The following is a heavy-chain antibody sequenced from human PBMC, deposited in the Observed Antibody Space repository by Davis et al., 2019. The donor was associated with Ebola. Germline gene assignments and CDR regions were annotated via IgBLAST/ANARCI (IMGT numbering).Heavy chain of an antibody. V-gene: IGHV4-39*01. CDR2: IYSSGST. J-gene: IGHJ6*02. Sequence: SETLSLTCTVSGGTISSSSYYWGWIRQPPGTGLVWIGHIYSSGSTYYTPSLQSRVTISVDTSKNQFSLKLSSVTAADTAMYYCARGHSYGSMVYGMDVWGQGTLVTVSS. CDR3: ARGHSYGSMVYGMDV. D-gene: IGHD5-18*01. CDR1: GGTISSSSYY.